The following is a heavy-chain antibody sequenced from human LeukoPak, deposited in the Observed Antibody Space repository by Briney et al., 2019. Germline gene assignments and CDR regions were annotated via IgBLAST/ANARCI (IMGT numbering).Heavy chain of an antibody. Sequence: GGSLRLSCAASGNYWMHWVRQVPGKGLVWVSHINSDGSWTSYADSVKGRFTISKDNAKNTVYLQMNSLGAEDTAVYYCVSFYETYWGRGTLVTVSS. D-gene: IGHD2/OR15-2a*01. J-gene: IGHJ4*02. CDR1: GNYW. V-gene: IGHV3-74*01. CDR3: VSFYETY. CDR2: INSDGSWT.